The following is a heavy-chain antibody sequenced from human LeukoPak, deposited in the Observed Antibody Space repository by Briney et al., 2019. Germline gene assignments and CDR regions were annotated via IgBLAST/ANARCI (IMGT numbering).Heavy chain of an antibody. CDR1: GYTFTSYG. J-gene: IGHJ4*02. D-gene: IGHD2-2*01. V-gene: IGHV1-18*01. CDR3: AGGPGIPAARSPHDY. Sequence: ASVKVSCKASGYTFTSYGISWVRQAPGQGLEWMGWISAYNGNTNYAQKLQGRVTMTTDTSTSTAYMELRSLRSGDTAVYYCAGGPGIPAARSPHDYWGQGTLVTVSS. CDR2: ISAYNGNT.